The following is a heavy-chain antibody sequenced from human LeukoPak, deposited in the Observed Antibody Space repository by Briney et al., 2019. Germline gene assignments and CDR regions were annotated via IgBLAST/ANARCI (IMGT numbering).Heavy chain of an antibody. J-gene: IGHJ4*02. V-gene: IGHV4-39*01. Sequence: SETLSLTCTVSGDSISRSSYYWGWIRQPPGKGLEWVANIYSSGSTYYNPSLKRRVTISVDTSKNQVALKLSSVTAADTAVYYCASRPFSSLDYWGQGTLVSVSS. CDR2: IYSSGST. CDR1: GDSISRSSYY. D-gene: IGHD2/OR15-2a*01. CDR3: ASRPFSSLDY.